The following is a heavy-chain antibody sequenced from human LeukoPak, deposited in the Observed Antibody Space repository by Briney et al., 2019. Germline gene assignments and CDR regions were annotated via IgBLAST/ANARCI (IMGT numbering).Heavy chain of an antibody. Sequence: GGSLRLSCAASGFTFSSYGMHWVRQAPGKGLEWVSSISSSSSYIYYADSVKGRFTISRDNAKNSLYLQMNSLRAEDTAVYYCATLDLSGVAVTNTGEIDPWGQGTLVTVSS. J-gene: IGHJ5*02. V-gene: IGHV3-21*01. CDR2: ISSSSSYI. D-gene: IGHD6-19*01. CDR3: ATLDLSGVAVTNTGEIDP. CDR1: GFTFSSYG.